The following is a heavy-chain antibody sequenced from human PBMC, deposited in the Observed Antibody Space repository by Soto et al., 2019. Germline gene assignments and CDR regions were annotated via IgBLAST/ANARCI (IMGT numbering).Heavy chain of an antibody. CDR2: ISYDGSNK. CDR1: GFTFSSYA. J-gene: IGHJ6*02. D-gene: IGHD5-18*01. Sequence: VQLVESGGGLVQPGGSLRLSCAASGFTFSSYAMHWVRQAPGKGLEWVAVISYDGSNKYYADSVKGRFTISRDNSKNTLYLQMNSLRAEDTAVYYCARESPYSYLTYYYGMDVWGQGTTVTVSS. CDR3: ARESPYSYLTYYYGMDV. V-gene: IGHV3-30-3*01.